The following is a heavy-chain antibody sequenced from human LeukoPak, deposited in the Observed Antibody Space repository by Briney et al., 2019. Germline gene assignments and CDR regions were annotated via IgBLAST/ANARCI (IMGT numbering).Heavy chain of an antibody. V-gene: IGHV3-23*01. CDR1: GFTFSTYP. Sequence: GGSLRLSCAASGFTFSTYPMNWVRQAPGQGLEWVSAISGSGGDTYYADSVKGRFTISRDNSKNTVYLQMNSLRAEDTPVYYCAKHLFSGRYSFYFYGLDLWGLGTTVTVSS. D-gene: IGHD3-10*01. CDR2: ISGSGGDT. J-gene: IGHJ6*02. CDR3: AKHLFSGRYSFYFYGLDL.